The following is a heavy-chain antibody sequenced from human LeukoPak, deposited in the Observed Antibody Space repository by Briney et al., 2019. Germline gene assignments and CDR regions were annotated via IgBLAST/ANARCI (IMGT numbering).Heavy chain of an antibody. CDR1: GASITSYY. CDR2: IYYSGST. Sequence: NPSETLSLTCTVSGASITSYYWSWIRQLPGKGPEWIGYIYYSGSTNYNPSLKSRVTISVDTSKNQFSLKLSSVSAADTAVYYCARHGAAAAEDYFYYYLDVWGNGTTVTVCS. CDR3: ARHGAAAAEDYFYYYLDV. J-gene: IGHJ6*03. D-gene: IGHD6-13*01. V-gene: IGHV4-59*08.